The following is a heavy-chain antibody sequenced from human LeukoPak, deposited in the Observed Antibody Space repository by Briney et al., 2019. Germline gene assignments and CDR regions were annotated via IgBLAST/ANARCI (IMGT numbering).Heavy chain of an antibody. J-gene: IGHJ4*02. V-gene: IGHV1-3*01. CDR2: INAGNGNT. CDR1: GYTFTSYA. CDR3: TLTDYGDY. Sequence: ASAKVSCKASGYTFTSYAVHWVRQAPGQRLEWMGWINAGNGNTKYLQKFQGRVTITRDTSASTAYMELSSLRSEDTAVYYCTLTDYGDYWGQGTLVTVSS.